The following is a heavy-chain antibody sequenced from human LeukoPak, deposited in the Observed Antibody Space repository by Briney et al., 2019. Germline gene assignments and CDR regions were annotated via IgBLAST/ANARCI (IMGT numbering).Heavy chain of an antibody. CDR2: INPSGGST. J-gene: IGHJ3*02. D-gene: IGHD4-17*01. CDR3: ARGLTKNYGDYDAFDI. Sequence: GASVKVSCKASGYTFTSYYMHWVRQAPGQGLEWMGIINPSGGSTSYAQKFQGRVTMTRDTSTSTVYMELSSLRSEDTAVCYCARGLTKNYGDYDAFDIWGQGTMVTVSS. V-gene: IGHV1-46*01. CDR1: GYTFTSYY.